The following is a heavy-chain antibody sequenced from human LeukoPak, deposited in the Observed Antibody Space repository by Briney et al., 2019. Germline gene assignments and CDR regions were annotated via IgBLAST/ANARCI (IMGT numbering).Heavy chain of an antibody. CDR3: AKGSPGYSYGYGDY. J-gene: IGHJ4*02. CDR1: GFTFSSYA. Sequence: PGGSLRLSCAASGFTFSSYAMSWVRQAPGKGLESVSAISGSGGSTYYADSVKGRFTISRDNSKDTLYLQMNSLRAEDTAVYYCAKGSPGYSYGYGDYWGQGTLVTVSS. D-gene: IGHD5-18*01. CDR2: ISGSGGST. V-gene: IGHV3-23*01.